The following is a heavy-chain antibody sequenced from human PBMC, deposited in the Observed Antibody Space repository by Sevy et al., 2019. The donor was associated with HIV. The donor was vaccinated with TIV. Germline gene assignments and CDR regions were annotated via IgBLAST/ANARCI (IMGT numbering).Heavy chain of an antibody. V-gene: IGHV3-48*01. J-gene: IGHJ3*02. CDR3: ARVLTPIFADAFDI. Sequence: GGSLRLSCAASGFTFSSYSMNWVRQAPGKGLEWVSYISSSSSTIYYADSVKGRFTISRDNAKNSLYLQMNSLRAEDTAVYYCARVLTPIFADAFDIWGQGTMVTVSS. D-gene: IGHD2-15*01. CDR2: ISSSSSTI. CDR1: GFTFSSYS.